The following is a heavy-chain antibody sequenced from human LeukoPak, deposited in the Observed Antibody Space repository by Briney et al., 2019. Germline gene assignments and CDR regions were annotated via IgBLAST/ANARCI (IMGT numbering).Heavy chain of an antibody. CDR1: GGSFSGYY. CDR2: INLSGST. D-gene: IGHD3-22*01. Sequence: PSETLSLTCAVYGGSFSGYYWSWIRQPPGKGLEWIGEINLSGSTNYNPSLKSRVTISVDTSKNQFSLKLSSVTAADTAVYYCARGRLRYYYDSSGYYYGIRFDYWGQGTLVTVSS. V-gene: IGHV4-34*01. J-gene: IGHJ4*02. CDR3: ARGRLRYYYDSSGYYYGIRFDY.